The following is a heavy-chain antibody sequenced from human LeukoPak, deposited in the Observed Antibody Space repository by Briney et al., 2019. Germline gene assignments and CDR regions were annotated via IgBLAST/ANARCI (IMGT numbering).Heavy chain of an antibody. J-gene: IGHJ3*02. CDR1: GFIFGDYS. V-gene: IGHV3-21*06. CDR3: ARDRDYYDSNSFSPDAFDI. D-gene: IGHD3-22*01. Sequence: GRSLRLSCTASGFIFGDYSISWVRQAPGKGLEWVSSVNPSHAYQFYADSVKGRFTISRDNVKNSLFLQMDSLRAEDTAVYYCARDRDYYDSNSFSPDAFDIWGQGTMVTVSS. CDR2: VNPSHAYQ.